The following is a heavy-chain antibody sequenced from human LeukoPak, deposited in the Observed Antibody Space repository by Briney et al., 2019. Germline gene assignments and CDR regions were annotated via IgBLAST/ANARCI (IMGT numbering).Heavy chain of an antibody. CDR2: ISSSSSYI. CDR1: GFTFSSYS. Sequence: GGSLRLSCAASGFTFSSYSMNWVRQAPGKGLEWVSSISSSSSYIYYADSVKGRFTISRDNAKNSLYLQMNSLRAEDTAVYYCARDDSSSPLPDYWGQGTLVTVSS. J-gene: IGHJ4*02. CDR3: ARDDSSSPLPDY. V-gene: IGHV3-21*01. D-gene: IGHD6-6*01.